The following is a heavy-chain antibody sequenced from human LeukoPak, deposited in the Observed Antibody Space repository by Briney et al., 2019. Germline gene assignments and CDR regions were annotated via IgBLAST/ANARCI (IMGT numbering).Heavy chain of an antibody. Sequence: PSETLSLTCTVSGASISSRPYYWGWIRQPPGKGLEWIGSISNSGSTYYSPSLKSRVTISVDTSKNQFSLKLSSVTAADTAVYYCARNPGDYGSWHFDLWGRGTLVTVSS. V-gene: IGHV4-39*01. D-gene: IGHD4-17*01. J-gene: IGHJ2*01. CDR2: ISNSGST. CDR3: ARNPGDYGSWHFDL. CDR1: GASISSRPYY.